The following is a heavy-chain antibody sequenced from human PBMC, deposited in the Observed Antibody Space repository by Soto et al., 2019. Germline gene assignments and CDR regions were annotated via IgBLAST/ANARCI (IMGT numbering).Heavy chain of an antibody. CDR1: GFTLSSYG. J-gene: IGHJ4*02. CDR2: ISNDGSNK. V-gene: IGHV3-30*18. Sequence: QVQLVETGGGVVHPGRSLRLSCAASGFTLSSYGMRWVRQAPGKGLEWVAVISNDGSNKYYADSVKGRFTISRDNSKNTLYLQMNSLRAEDTAMYYCAKDYYYDSSGWVDWGQGTLVTVSS. CDR3: AKDYYYDSSGWVD. D-gene: IGHD3-22*01.